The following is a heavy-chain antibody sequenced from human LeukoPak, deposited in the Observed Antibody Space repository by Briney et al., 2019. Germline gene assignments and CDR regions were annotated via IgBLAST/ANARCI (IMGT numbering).Heavy chain of an antibody. Sequence: GGSLRLSCAASRFTFSSYGMHWVRQAPGKGLEWVAVIWYDGSNKYYADSVKGRFTISRDNSKNTLYLQMNSLRAEDTAVYYCAKDLREGTTPIDYWGQGTLVTVSS. CDR1: RFTFSSYG. V-gene: IGHV3-33*06. CDR2: IWYDGSNK. J-gene: IGHJ4*02. D-gene: IGHD4-11*01. CDR3: AKDLREGTTPIDY.